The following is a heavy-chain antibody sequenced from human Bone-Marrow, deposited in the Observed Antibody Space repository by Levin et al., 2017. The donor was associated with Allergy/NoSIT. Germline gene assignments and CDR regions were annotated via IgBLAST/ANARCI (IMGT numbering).Heavy chain of an antibody. V-gene: IGHV1-8*01. CDR3: ARGSPLWVQGTSRGRYYDFWSGYSNYYYYYGMDV. CDR1: GYTFTSYD. Sequence: ASVKVSCKASGYTFTSYDINWVRQATGQGLEWMGWMNPNSGNTGYAQKFQGRVTMTRNTSISTAYMELSSLRSEDTAVFYCARGSPLWVQGTSRGRYYDFWSGYSNYYYYYGMDVWGQGTTVTVSS. D-gene: IGHD3-3*01. J-gene: IGHJ6*02. CDR2: MNPNSGNT.